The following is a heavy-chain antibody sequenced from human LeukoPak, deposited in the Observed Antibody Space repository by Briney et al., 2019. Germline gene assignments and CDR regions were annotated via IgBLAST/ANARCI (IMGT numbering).Heavy chain of an antibody. Sequence: LVKVSCKASGGTFSSYAISWVRQAPGQGLEWMGGIIPIFGTANYAQKFQGRVTITADESTSTAYMELSSLRSEDTAVYYCARARGYCSGGSCYSAHFDYWGQGTLVTVSS. V-gene: IGHV1-69*13. D-gene: IGHD2-15*01. CDR2: IIPIFGTA. CDR1: GGTFSSYA. CDR3: ARARGYCSGGSCYSAHFDY. J-gene: IGHJ4*02.